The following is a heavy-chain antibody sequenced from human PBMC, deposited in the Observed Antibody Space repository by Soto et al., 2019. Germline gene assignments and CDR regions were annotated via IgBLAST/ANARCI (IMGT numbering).Heavy chain of an antibody. CDR2: IIPIFGTA. CDR3: ARGTGGRIAARLGPPVDY. J-gene: IGHJ4*02. Sequence: QVQLVQSGAEVKKPGSSVKVSCKASGGTFSSYAISWVRQAPGQGLEWMGGIIPIFGTANYAQKFQGRVTSTADESTSTAYMELSSLRSEDTAVYYCARGTGGRIAARLGPPVDYWGQGTLVTGSS. D-gene: IGHD6-6*01. V-gene: IGHV1-69*01. CDR1: GGTFSSYA.